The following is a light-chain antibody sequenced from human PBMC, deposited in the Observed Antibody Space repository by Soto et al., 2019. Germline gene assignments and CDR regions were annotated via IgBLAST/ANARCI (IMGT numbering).Light chain of an antibody. V-gene: IGKV3-11*01. CDR1: QGVGRF. CDR2: DAS. CDR3: QQRGGWPLT. J-gene: IGKJ4*01. Sequence: EIVLTQSPATLSLSPGERAALSCRASQGVGRFLAWYQQKPGQAPRLLIYDASNRATGIPARFSGSGSETDFTLAIDNLDPEDFAVYYYQQRGGWPLTFGGGTKVEIK.